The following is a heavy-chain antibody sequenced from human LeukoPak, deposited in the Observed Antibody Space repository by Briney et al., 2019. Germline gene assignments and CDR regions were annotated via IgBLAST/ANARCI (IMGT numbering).Heavy chain of an antibody. CDR2: INHSGST. J-gene: IGHJ4*02. V-gene: IGHV4-34*01. Sequence: PSETLSLTYAVYGGSFSGYYWSWIRQPPGKGLEWIGEINHSGSTNYNPSLKSRVTISVDTSKNQFSLKLSSVTAADTAVYYCARGYYYYDSSGYYPFNYWGQGTLVTVSS. D-gene: IGHD3-22*01. CDR1: GGSFSGYY. CDR3: ARGYYYYDSSGYYPFNY.